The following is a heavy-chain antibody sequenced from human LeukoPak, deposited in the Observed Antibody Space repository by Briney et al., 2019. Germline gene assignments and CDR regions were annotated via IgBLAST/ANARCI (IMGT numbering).Heavy chain of an antibody. CDR3: AKTELWFRELFHFDY. V-gene: IGHV3-23*01. D-gene: IGHD3-10*01. CDR1: GFTFSSYA. CDR2: ISGSGGST. J-gene: IGHJ4*02. Sequence: GGSLRLSCAASGFTFSSYAMSWVRQAPGKGLEWVSAISGSGGSTYYADSVKGRFTISRDNSKNTLYLQMNSLRAEDTAVYYCAKTELWFRELFHFDYWGQGTLVTVSS.